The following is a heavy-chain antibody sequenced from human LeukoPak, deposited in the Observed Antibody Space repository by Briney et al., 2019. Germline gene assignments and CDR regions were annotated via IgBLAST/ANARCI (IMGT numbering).Heavy chain of an antibody. CDR2: ISAYNGNT. V-gene: IGHV1-18*01. J-gene: IGHJ5*02. CDR1: GYTFTSYG. CDR3: ARDRPTMVRGLGLNNWFDP. Sequence: GASVKVSCKASGYTFTSYGISWVRQAPGQGLEWMGWISAYNGNTNYAQKLQGRVTMTTDTSTSTAYMELRSLRSDDTAVYYCARDRPTMVRGLGLNNWFDPWGQGTLVTVSS. D-gene: IGHD3-10*01.